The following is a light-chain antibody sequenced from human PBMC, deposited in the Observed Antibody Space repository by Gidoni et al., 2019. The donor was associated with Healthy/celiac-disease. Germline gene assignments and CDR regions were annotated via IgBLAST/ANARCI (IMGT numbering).Light chain of an antibody. Sequence: QSALTQPASVSGSSGQSITISCTGTSSDVGGYNYVSWYQQHPGKAPKLMIYEVSNRPSGVSNRFSGSRSGTSASLTISWLQAEVEADYYCSSYTSSSTLVVFGGGTKLTVL. J-gene: IGLJ2*01. V-gene: IGLV2-14*01. CDR3: SSYTSSSTLVV. CDR2: EVS. CDR1: SSDVGGYNY.